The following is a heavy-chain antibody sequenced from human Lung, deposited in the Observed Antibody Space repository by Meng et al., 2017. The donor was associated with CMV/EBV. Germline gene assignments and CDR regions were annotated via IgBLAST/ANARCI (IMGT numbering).Heavy chain of an antibody. CDR3: VRDGQAGAKGLDY. J-gene: IGHJ4*02. Sequence: GESLKISCAASGFTFSTYAMHWVRQAPGKGLEWVAVISFDGSNKYYADSVRGRSIISRDNPNNTVSLQMNSLRVEDTALYCCVRDGQAGAKGLDYWGQGTLVTVSS. CDR1: GFTFSTYA. D-gene: IGHD6-25*01. V-gene: IGHV3-30*04. CDR2: ISFDGSNK.